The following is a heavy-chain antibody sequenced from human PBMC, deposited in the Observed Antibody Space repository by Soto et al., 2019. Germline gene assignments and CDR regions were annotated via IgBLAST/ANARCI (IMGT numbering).Heavy chain of an antibody. CDR2: IYYSGST. CDR3: ARVWDSSGPNFDY. CDR1: GVSISSGGYY. Sequence: SETLSLTCTVSGVSISSGGYYWSWIRQHPGKGLEWIGYIYYSGSTYYNSSLKSRVTISVDTSKNQFSLKLSSVTAADTAVYYCARVWDSSGPNFDYWGQGTLVTVSS. V-gene: IGHV4-31*03. D-gene: IGHD3-22*01. J-gene: IGHJ4*02.